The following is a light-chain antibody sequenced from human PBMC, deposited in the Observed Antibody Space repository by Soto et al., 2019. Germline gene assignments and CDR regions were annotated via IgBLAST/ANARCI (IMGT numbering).Light chain of an antibody. V-gene: IGLV2-14*01. CDR3: HSYRSDTSVR. Sequence: QSVLTQPASVSGSPGQSITISCTGTSSDVGAYNYVSWYQQHPGKAPKLLIYDVSRRPSGVSDRFFGSKSGNAAFLSISGLQAEDEAVYYCHSYRSDTSVRFGGGTKVTVL. J-gene: IGLJ3*02. CDR2: DVS. CDR1: SSDVGAYNY.